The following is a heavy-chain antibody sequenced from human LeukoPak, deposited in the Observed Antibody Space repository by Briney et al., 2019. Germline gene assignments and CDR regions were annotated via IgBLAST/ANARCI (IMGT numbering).Heavy chain of an antibody. D-gene: IGHD6-19*01. CDR1: GFTFSSYA. J-gene: IGHJ4*02. V-gene: IGHV3-23*01. CDR3: AKATEARYSSGWYDFDY. Sequence: PGGSLRLSCAASGFTFSSYAMSWVRQAPGKGLEWVSAISGSGGSTYYADSVKGRFTISRDNSKNTLYLQMNSLRAEDTAVYYCAKATEARYSSGWYDFDYWGQGTLVTVSS. CDR2: ISGSGGST.